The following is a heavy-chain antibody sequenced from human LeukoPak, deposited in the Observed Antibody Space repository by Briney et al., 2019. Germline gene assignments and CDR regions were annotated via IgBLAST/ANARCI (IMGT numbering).Heavy chain of an antibody. J-gene: IGHJ5*02. CDR3: ARVIGYSSA. D-gene: IGHD6-25*01. CDR2: INLDGTEE. CDR1: GFVFSTYW. V-gene: IGHV3-7*03. Sequence: GGSLRLSCAASGFVFSTYWMTWVRQAPGKGLEWVANINLDGTEEHYVDSSLKGRFTISRDNAKNSLYLQMTSLRAEDTAVYYCARVIGYSSAWGQGTLVTVSS.